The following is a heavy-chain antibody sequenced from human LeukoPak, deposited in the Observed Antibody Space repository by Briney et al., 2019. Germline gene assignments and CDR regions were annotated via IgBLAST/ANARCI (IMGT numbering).Heavy chain of an antibody. V-gene: IGHV4-31*03. CDR3: ARVAGQQLARVWFDP. CDR2: IYYSGST. Sequence: PSQTLSLTCTVSGGSISSGGYYWSWIRQHPGKGLEWIGYIYYSGSTYYNPSLKSRVTISVDTSKNQFSLKLSSVTAADTAVYYCARVAGQQLARVWFDPWGQGTLVTVSS. CDR1: GGSISSGGYY. D-gene: IGHD6-13*01. J-gene: IGHJ5*02.